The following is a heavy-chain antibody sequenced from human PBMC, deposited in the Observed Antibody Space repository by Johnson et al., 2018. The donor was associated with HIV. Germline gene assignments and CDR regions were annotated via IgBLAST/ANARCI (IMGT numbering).Heavy chain of an antibody. V-gene: IGHV3-66*01. D-gene: IGHD6-13*01. J-gene: IGHJ3*02. CDR3: ARAGGGIAAAGTRAFDI. Sequence: VQLVESGGGLVQPGGSLRLSCAASGFTFSSNYMSWVRQAPGKGLEWVSVIYSGGSTYYADFVKGRFTISRDNSKNTLYLQMNSLRAEDTAVYYCARAGGGIAAAGTRAFDIWGQGTMVTVSS. CDR2: IYSGGST. CDR1: GFTFSSNY.